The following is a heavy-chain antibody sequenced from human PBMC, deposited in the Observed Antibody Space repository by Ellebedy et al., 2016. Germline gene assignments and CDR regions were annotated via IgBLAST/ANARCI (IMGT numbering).Heavy chain of an antibody. CDR1: GYTFRSYT. D-gene: IGHD4-23*01. CDR2: ISVYNGDT. J-gene: IGHJ5*02. Sequence: ASVKVSXXASGYTFRSYTISWVRQAPGQGLEWMGWISVYNGDTRYAQKVQGRVTMTTDTSMRTAYLEVRSLRSADTAVYYCVREGGGGWFDPWGQGTLVTVSS. V-gene: IGHV1-18*01. CDR3: VREGGGGWFDP.